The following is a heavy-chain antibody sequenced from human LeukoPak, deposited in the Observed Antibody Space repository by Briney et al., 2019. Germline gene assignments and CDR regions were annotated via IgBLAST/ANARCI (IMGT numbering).Heavy chain of an antibody. J-gene: IGHJ4*02. Sequence: GGFLRLSCAAPGFTFRSNAMHWVRQASGKGLGWGTFIRYDGKEKSYADSLKGRVTLYRDNSKNALYLQMKSLRVADKGVYYFAQKRDRRGYFDYWGQGTLVTVSS. D-gene: IGHD2-15*01. V-gene: IGHV3-30*02. CDR1: GFTFRSNA. CDR2: IRYDGKEK. CDR3: AQKRDRRGYFDY.